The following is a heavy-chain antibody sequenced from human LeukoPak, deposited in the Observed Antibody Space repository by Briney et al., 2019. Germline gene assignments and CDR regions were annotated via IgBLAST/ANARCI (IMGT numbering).Heavy chain of an antibody. CDR2: TYYRSKWYN. CDR3: ARHDTSGSYYDAYFDY. CDR1: GDSVSSNSAA. D-gene: IGHD1-26*01. J-gene: IGHJ4*02. V-gene: IGHV6-1*01. Sequence: SQTLSLTCAISGDSVSSNSAAWHWIRQSPSRGLEWLGRTYYRSKWYNDYAVTVRSRITINPDTSKNQFSLKLSSVTAADTAVYYCARHDTSGSYYDAYFDYWGQGTLVTVSS.